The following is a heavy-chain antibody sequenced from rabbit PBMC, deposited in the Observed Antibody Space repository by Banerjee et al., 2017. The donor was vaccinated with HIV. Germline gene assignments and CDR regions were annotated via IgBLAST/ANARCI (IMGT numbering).Heavy chain of an antibody. CDR3: ARDYTYGNAGDAYWGTRLDL. V-gene: IGHV1S40*01. Sequence: QSVEESGGDLVKPGGTLTLTCKASGFDFSSGYYMCWVRRAPRKGLEWIGCIVAGSDGMTYYATWAKGRFTISKASWTTVTLQMTSLTAADTATYFCARDYTYGNAGDAYWGTRLDLWGPGTLVTVS. CDR2: IVAGSDGMT. J-gene: IGHJ3*01. CDR1: GFDFSSGYY. D-gene: IGHD6-1*01.